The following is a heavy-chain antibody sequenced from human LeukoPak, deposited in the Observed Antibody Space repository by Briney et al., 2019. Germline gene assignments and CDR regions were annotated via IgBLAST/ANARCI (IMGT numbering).Heavy chain of an antibody. CDR3: ARGRLQVLGY. CDR2: IYHSGST. D-gene: IGHD4-11*01. J-gene: IGHJ4*02. Sequence: SETLSLTCPVSGGSISGYYWSWIRQPPGKGLEWIGYIYHSGSTYYNPSLKSRVTISVDRSKNQFSLKLSSVTAADMAVYYCARGRLQVLGYWGQGTLITVSS. V-gene: IGHV4-30-2*01. CDR1: GGSISGYY.